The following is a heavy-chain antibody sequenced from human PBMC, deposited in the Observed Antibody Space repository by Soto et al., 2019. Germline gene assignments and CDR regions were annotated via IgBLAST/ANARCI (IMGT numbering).Heavy chain of an antibody. Sequence: ASVKVSCKASGYTFTSYGISWVRQAPGQGPEWMGWISAYNGNTNYAQKLQGRVTMTTDTSTSTAYMELRSLRSDDTAVYYCARDLNPNYYYDSSGYYYSAFDIWGQGTMVTVS. D-gene: IGHD3-22*01. CDR1: GYTFTSYG. CDR3: ARDLNPNYYYDSSGYYYSAFDI. J-gene: IGHJ3*02. CDR2: ISAYNGNT. V-gene: IGHV1-18*01.